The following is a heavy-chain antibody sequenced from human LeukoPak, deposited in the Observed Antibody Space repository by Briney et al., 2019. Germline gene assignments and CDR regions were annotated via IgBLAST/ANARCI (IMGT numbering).Heavy chain of an antibody. Sequence: PGGSLRLSCAASGFTFSGSAMHWARQASGQGLEWVDRIRSKPNNYATAYAASVKGRFTISRDDSKNTAYLQMNSLKTEDTAVYYCTRPQDQNWFDPWGQGTLVTVSS. V-gene: IGHV3-73*01. CDR1: GFTFSGSA. CDR3: TRPQDQNWFDP. CDR2: IRSKPNNYAT. J-gene: IGHJ5*02.